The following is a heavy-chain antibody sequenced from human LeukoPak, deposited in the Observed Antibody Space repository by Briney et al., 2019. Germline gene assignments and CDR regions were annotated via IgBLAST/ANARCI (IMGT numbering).Heavy chain of an antibody. D-gene: IGHD6-13*01. J-gene: IGHJ4*02. CDR2: ISGSVGST. CDR3: AKAVTGSYSSSWYQGPFDY. V-gene: IGHV3-23*01. CDR1: GFTFSSYA. Sequence: GGSLRVSCAASGFTFSSYAMSWVRQAPGKGLEWVSAISGSVGSTYYADSMKGRFTISRDNSKNTLYLQMNSLRAEDTAVYYCAKAVTGSYSSSWYQGPFDYWGQGTLVTVSS.